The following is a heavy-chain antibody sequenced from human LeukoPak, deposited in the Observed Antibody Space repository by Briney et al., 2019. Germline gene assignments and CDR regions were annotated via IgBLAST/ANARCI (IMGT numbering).Heavy chain of an antibody. Sequence: PGGSLRLSCAASGFTFSSYSMNWVRQAPGKGLEWVSSISSSSSYIYYADSVKGRFTISRDNAKNSLYLQMNSLRAEDTAVYYCARDEGEGSYIPKPLDYWGQGTLVTVSS. CDR3: ARDEGEGSYIPKPLDY. D-gene: IGHD1-26*01. CDR1: GFTFSSYS. J-gene: IGHJ4*02. CDR2: ISSSSSYI. V-gene: IGHV3-21*01.